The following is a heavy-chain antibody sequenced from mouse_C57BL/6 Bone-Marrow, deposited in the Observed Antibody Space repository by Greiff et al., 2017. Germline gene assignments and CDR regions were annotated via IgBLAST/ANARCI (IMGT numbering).Heavy chain of an antibody. CDR2: IDPNSGGT. J-gene: IGHJ4*01. CDR1: GYTFTSYW. Sequence: QVQLQQPGAELVKPGASVKLSCKASGYTFTSYWMHWVKQRPGRGLEWIGRIDPNSGGTKYNEKFKSKATLTVDKPSSTAYMKLCSLTSEDSAVYYFASWGDYGSSYFYAMDYWGQGTSVTVSS. V-gene: IGHV1-72*01. D-gene: IGHD1-1*01. CDR3: ASWGDYGSSYFYAMDY.